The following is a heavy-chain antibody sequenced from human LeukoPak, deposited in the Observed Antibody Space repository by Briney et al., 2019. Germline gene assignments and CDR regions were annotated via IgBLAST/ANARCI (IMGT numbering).Heavy chain of an antibody. CDR1: GFTFSTYS. CDR2: FSDTT. Sequence: GGSLRLSCAASGFTFSTYSMSWVRQAPGKGLEWVSAFSDTTYYADSVKGRFTISRDNSKNTLYLQMNSLRADDTAIYYCAKRVAKVGYYYFGHWGQGTLVTVSS. CDR3: AKRVAKVGYYYFGH. V-gene: IGHV3-23*01. J-gene: IGHJ4*02. D-gene: IGHD5-18*01.